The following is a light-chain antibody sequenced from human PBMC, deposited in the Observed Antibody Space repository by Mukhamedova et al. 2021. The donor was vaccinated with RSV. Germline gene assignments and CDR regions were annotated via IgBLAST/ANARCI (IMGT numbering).Light chain of an antibody. CDR2: KAS. J-gene: IGKJ1*01. V-gene: IGKV1-5*03. CDR3: QQYITYWT. Sequence: WYQRRVHGKAPKLLIYKASNLQSGVLSRFSGSGSGTEFTLTISSLQPDDFATYFCQQYITYWTFGQGTKVEIK.